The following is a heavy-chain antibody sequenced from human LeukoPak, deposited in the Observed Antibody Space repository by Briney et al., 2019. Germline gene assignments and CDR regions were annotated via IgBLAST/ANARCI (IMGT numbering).Heavy chain of an antibody. V-gene: IGHV1-8*01. CDR1: GYTFTSYD. CDR3: ARQVTRSPTSIAAAGTWFDP. D-gene: IGHD6-13*01. Sequence: ASVKVSCKASGYTFTSYDINWVRQATGQGLEWMGWMNPNSGNTGYAQKFQGRVTMTRNTSISTAYMELSSLRSEDTAVYYCARQVTRSPTSIAAAGTWFDPWGQGTLVTVSS. CDR2: MNPNSGNT. J-gene: IGHJ5*02.